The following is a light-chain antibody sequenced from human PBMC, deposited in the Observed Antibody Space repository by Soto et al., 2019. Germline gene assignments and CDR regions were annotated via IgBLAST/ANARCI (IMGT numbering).Light chain of an antibody. CDR2: GNS. Sequence: QSVLTQPPSVSGAPGQSVTISCTGSSSNIGAGYDVHWYQQLPGTAPKLLIYGNSNRPSGVPDRFSGSKSGTSASLAITWLQAEDEADYCCQSYESGLSRVVFGGGTKL. J-gene: IGLJ2*01. V-gene: IGLV1-40*01. CDR1: SSNIGAGYD. CDR3: QSYESGLSRVV.